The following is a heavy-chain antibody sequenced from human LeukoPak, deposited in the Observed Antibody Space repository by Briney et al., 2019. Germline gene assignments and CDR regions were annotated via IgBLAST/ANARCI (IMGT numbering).Heavy chain of an antibody. J-gene: IGHJ6*03. CDR2: INHSGST. D-gene: IGHD1-26*01. V-gene: IGHV4-34*01. Sequence: SETLSLTCAVYGGPFSGYYWSWIRQPPGKGLEWIGEINHSGSTNYNPSLKSRVTISVDTSKNQFSLKLSSVTAADTAVYYCASSREYYYYMDVWGKGTTVTVSS. CDR3: ASSREYYYYMDV. CDR1: GGPFSGYY.